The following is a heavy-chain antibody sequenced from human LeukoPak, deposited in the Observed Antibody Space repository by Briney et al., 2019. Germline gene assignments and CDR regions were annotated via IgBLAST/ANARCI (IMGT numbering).Heavy chain of an antibody. V-gene: IGHV3-33*01. CDR2: IWYDGSNK. Sequence: PGRSLRLSCAASGFTFSSYGMHWVRQAPGKGLEWVAVIWYDGSNKYYADSVKGRFTISRDNSKNTLYLQMNSLRAEDTAVYYCARDITRIAARRYYYYYMDVWGKGTTVTVSS. CDR3: ARDITRIAARRYYYYYMDV. CDR1: GFTFSSYG. J-gene: IGHJ6*03. D-gene: IGHD6-6*01.